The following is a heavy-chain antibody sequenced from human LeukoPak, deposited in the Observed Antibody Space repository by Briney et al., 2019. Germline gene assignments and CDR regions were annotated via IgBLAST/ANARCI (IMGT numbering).Heavy chain of an antibody. Sequence: GGSLRLSCAASGLSVSGNYWHWVRQAPGKALEWVSIIYSDGKTLYTKSVKGRFTFSRDKSKNTFYLQTNSLRAEDTAVYFCTYGDYPLTYWGQGTLVTVSS. CDR2: IYSDGKT. CDR1: GLSVSGNY. D-gene: IGHD4-17*01. V-gene: IGHV3-66*01. J-gene: IGHJ4*02. CDR3: TYGDYPLTY.